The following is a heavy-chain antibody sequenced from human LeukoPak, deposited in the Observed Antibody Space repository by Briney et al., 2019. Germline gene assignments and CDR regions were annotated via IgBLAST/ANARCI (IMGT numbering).Heavy chain of an antibody. J-gene: IGHJ4*02. D-gene: IGHD2-15*01. V-gene: IGHV4-4*07. CDR3: AGEVALPPSYYFDY. CDR1: GSSISSCY. Sequence: SETLSLTCTVSGSSISSCYWSWIRQPAGKGLEWIGRIYNSGTTNYNPSLKSRVTMSVDTSKNQFSLKLSSVTAADTAVYYCAGEVALPPSYYFDYWGQGTLVTVSS. CDR2: IYNSGTT.